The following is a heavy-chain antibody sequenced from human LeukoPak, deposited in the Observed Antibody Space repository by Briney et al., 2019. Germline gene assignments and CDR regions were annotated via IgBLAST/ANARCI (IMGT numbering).Heavy chain of an antibody. CDR1: GYTFTNYG. CDR2: ISAYNGNT. V-gene: IGHV1-18*01. J-gene: IGHJ5*02. CDR3: ARLDGSGSGFDP. D-gene: IGHD3-10*01. Sequence: ASVKVSCNASGYTFTNYGINWVRQAPGQGLEWMGWISAYNGNTNYAQKLQGRVTMTTDTPTSTAYMELRSLRSDDTAVYYCARLDGSGSGFDPWGQGTLVTVSS.